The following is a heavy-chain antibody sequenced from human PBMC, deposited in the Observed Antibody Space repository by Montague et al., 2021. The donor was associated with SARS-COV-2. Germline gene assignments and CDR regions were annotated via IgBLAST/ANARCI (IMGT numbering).Heavy chain of an antibody. CDR1: GFTFSSYW. CDR3: ARVNVFIAAAGARIGYYYYYVMDV. Sequence: SLRLSCAASGFTFSSYWMSWVRQAPGKGLEWVANIKQDGSEKYXXXSXXXRFXISRDNAKNSLYLQLNSLRAEATAVYYCARVNVFIAAAGARIGYYYYYVMDVWGQGTTVTVSS. V-gene: IGHV3-7*01. J-gene: IGHJ6*02. D-gene: IGHD6-13*01. CDR2: IKQDGSEK.